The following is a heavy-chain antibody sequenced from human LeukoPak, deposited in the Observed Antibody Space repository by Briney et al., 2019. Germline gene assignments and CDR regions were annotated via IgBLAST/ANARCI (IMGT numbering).Heavy chain of an antibody. J-gene: IGHJ4*02. D-gene: IGHD2-15*01. V-gene: IGHV3-30-3*01. CDR2: ISYDGSNK. Sequence: GGSLRLSCAASGFTFSSYAMHWVRQAPGKGLEWVAVISYDGSNKYYADSVKGRFTISRDNSKNTLYLQMNSLRAEDTAVYYCAKEPPKVAHFDYWGQGTLVTVSS. CDR1: GFTFSSYA. CDR3: AKEPPKVAHFDY.